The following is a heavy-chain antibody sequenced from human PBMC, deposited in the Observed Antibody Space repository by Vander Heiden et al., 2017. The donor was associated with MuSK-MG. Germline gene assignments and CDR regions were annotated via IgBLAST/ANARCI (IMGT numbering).Heavy chain of an antibody. CDR1: GFTFNSYA. V-gene: IGHV3-23*01. CDR3: WRERALLVPFFDF. Sequence: EVQLLASGGGLGQAGGSLRLSGAASGFTFNSYAMTRVRETTEKGLAWDSTIMSNVGSTYYADSVKGRITISRDNSKGPVYLQMGSLRAEDTAIFFCWRERALLVPFFDFWGQGVLATVPS. D-gene: IGHD1-26*01. J-gene: IGHJ4*02. CDR2: IMSNVGST.